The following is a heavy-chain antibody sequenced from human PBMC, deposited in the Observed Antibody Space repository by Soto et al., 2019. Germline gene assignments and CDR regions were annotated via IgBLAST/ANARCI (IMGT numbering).Heavy chain of an antibody. Sequence: GGSLRLSCAASGFPFGENAMSWVRQAPGKGLEWVSGISDSGATTYYADSVRGRFTISRDDSKNTLYLQMKSLRAEDSASYYCAKEDTSSGSLDYWGQGALVTVSS. CDR2: ISDSGATT. CDR3: AKEDTSSGSLDY. D-gene: IGHD6-19*01. V-gene: IGHV3-23*01. J-gene: IGHJ4*02. CDR1: GFPFGENA.